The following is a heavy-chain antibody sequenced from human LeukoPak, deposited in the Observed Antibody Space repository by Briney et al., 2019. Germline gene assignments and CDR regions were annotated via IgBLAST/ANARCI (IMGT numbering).Heavy chain of an antibody. V-gene: IGHV3-43*01. CDR3: AKSSEGVGYYDSSGYSIDY. CDR2: ISWDGGST. Sequence: PGGSLRLSCAASGFTFDDYTMHWVRQAPGKGLEWVSLISWDGGSTYYADSVKGRFTISRDNSKNSLYLQMNSLRTEDTALYYCAKSSEGVGYYDSSGYSIDYWGQGTLVTVSS. CDR1: GFTFDDYT. J-gene: IGHJ4*02. D-gene: IGHD3-22*01.